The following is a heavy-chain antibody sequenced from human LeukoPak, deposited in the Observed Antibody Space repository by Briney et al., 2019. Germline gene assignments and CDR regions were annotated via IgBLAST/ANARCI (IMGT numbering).Heavy chain of an antibody. CDR1: GYTFTSYY. CDR2: INPSGGST. D-gene: IGHD3-16*01. J-gene: IGHJ5*02. CDR3: AHKREGYTPFGWFDP. Sequence: ASVKVSCKASGYTFTSYYMHWVRQAPGQGLEWMGLINPSGGSTSYAQKFQGRVTMTRDMSTSTVYMELSSLRSEDTAVYYCAHKREGYTPFGWFDPWGQGTLVTVSS. V-gene: IGHV1-46*01.